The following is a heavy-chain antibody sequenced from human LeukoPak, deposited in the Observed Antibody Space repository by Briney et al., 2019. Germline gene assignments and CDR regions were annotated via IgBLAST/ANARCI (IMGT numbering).Heavy chain of an antibody. CDR1: GGYISSSNYY. V-gene: IGHV4-39*07. CDR3: ARDPSHLTGAAFDI. J-gene: IGHJ3*02. Sequence: SETLSLTCTVSGGYISSSNYYWVWIRQPPGKGLEWAASIFYSGSTNYNPSLKSRVTISVDTSKNQFSLKLSSVTAADTAVYYCARDPSHLTGAAFDIWGQGTMVTVSS. D-gene: IGHD7-27*01. CDR2: IFYSGST.